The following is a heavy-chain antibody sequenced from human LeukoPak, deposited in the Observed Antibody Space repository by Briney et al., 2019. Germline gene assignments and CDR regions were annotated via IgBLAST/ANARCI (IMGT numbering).Heavy chain of an antibody. Sequence: SKTLSLTCTVSGGSISSSSYYWGWIRQPPGKGLEWIGSIYYSGSTYYNPSLKSRVTISVDTSKNQFSLKLSSVTAADTAVYYCARQGDFWSGYLGYWGQGTLVTVSS. D-gene: IGHD3-3*01. J-gene: IGHJ4*02. CDR2: IYYSGST. CDR3: ARQGDFWSGYLGY. V-gene: IGHV4-39*01. CDR1: GGSISSSSYY.